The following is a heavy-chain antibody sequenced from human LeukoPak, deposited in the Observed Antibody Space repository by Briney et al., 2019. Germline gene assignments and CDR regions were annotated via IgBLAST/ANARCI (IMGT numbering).Heavy chain of an antibody. CDR2: ISYDGSNK. Sequence: PGRSLRLSCAASGFTFSSYAMHWVRQAPGKGLEWVAVISYDGSNKYYADSVKGRFTISRDNSKNTLYLQMNSLRAEDTAVYYCARQPARYYDFWSGYYRYFQHWGQGTLVTVSS. CDR3: ARQPARYYDFWSGYYRYFQH. CDR1: GFTFSSYA. J-gene: IGHJ1*01. V-gene: IGHV3-30-3*01. D-gene: IGHD3-3*01.